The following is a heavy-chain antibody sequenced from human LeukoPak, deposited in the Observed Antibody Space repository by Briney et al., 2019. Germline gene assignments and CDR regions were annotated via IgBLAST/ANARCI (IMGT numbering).Heavy chain of an antibody. Sequence: PGGSLRLSCAVSGFTFSSYAMSWVRQAPGKGLEWVSGISGSGGTTYYAESVKGRFTISRDNSKNTLYLQMNSLRAEDTAVYYCAKGSYCDYWGQGTLVTASS. CDR2: ISGSGGTT. V-gene: IGHV3-23*01. CDR1: GFTFSSYA. CDR3: AKGSYCDY. J-gene: IGHJ4*02.